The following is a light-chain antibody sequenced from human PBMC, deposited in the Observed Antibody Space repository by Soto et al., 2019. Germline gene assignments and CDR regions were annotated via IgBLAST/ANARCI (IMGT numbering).Light chain of an antibody. J-gene: IGKJ2*01. V-gene: IGKV3-20*01. CDR2: GAS. CDR1: QSVSNNY. CDR3: QQYGDSPIYT. Sequence: EIVLTQSPGTLSLSPGERATLSCRASQSVSNNYLAWYQQRPGQAPRLLIYGASNRATGVPDRFSGTGSGTDFTLTISRLELEVFALYSCQQYGDSPIYTFGQGTKVDIK.